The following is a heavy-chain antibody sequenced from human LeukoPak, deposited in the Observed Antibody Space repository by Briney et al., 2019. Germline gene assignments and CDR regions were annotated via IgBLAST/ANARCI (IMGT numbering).Heavy chain of an antibody. V-gene: IGHV4-4*07. CDR1: GGTISSYY. CDR2: IYTSVST. CDR3: ALDSSLIGFFDL. J-gene: IGHJ2*01. D-gene: IGHD3-9*01. Sequence: SETLSLTCTASGGTISSYYRSWVRQPAGKGLEWIGRIYTSVSTNYNPSLKSRVTMSVAPSKNLFSLKLISLTAANTAAYYFALDSSLIGFFDLWGRGTLVSVSS.